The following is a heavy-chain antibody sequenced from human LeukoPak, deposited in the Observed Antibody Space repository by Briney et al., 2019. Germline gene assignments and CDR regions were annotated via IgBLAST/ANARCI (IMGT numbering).Heavy chain of an antibody. CDR1: GFSVSSNY. Sequence: GGSLRLSCAASGFSVSSNYMGWVRQAPGKGLEWVSVIYSGGSTYYADSVKGRFTISRDNSKNTLYLQMNSLRAEDTAVYYCARNFTYCSGGSCYSEDAFDIWGQGTMVTVSS. D-gene: IGHD2-15*01. J-gene: IGHJ3*02. CDR3: ARNFTYCSGGSCYSEDAFDI. CDR2: IYSGGST. V-gene: IGHV3-53*01.